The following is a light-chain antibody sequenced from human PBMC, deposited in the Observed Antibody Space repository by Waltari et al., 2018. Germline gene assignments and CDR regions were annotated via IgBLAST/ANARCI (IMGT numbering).Light chain of an antibody. CDR2: NAS. CDR1: QSISSW. V-gene: IGKV1-5*01. J-gene: IGKJ1*01. CDR3: QQYNRYST. Sequence: DIQMTQSPSPLSASVGDRVTITCRASQSISSWLAWYQQKPGKAPKLLIYNASSLERGVPSRFSGSGSGTEFTLTIISLQPDDFATYYCQQYNRYSTFGQGTKVEIK.